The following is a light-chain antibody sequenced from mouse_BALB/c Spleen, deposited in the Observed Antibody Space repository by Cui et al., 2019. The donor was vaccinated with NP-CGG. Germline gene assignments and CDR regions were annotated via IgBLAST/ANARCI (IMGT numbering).Light chain of an antibody. V-gene: IGKV19-93*01. CDR3: LQYDNLLPT. J-gene: IGKJ1*01. CDR1: QDINKY. CDR2: YTS. Sequence: DIQMTQSTSALSASAGSKVTITCKTSQDINKYIVWNQYKPGKGPRLLIHYTSTLQPGIPSRFSGSGSGRDYSFSISNLEPEDIATYCCLQYDNLLPTFGGGTKLEIK.